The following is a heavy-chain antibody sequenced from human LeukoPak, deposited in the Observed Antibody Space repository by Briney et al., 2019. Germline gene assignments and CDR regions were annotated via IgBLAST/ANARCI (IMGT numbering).Heavy chain of an antibody. D-gene: IGHD6-6*01. V-gene: IGHV3-23*01. CDR1: GFTFANYA. Sequence: PGWSLRLSCTASGFTFANYAMSWVRQAPGRGLEWVSIISADATGTYYADSLRGRFAISRDNSKNTLYLQLNSLRAEDTAVYYCAKTPHRLSSEIDHWGQGTLVTVSS. J-gene: IGHJ4*02. CDR2: ISADATGT. CDR3: AKTPHRLSSEIDH.